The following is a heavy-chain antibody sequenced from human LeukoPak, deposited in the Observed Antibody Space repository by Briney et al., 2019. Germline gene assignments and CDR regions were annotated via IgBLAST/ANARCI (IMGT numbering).Heavy chain of an antibody. J-gene: IGHJ5*02. D-gene: IGHD6-13*01. CDR1: GFTFNISA. CDR2: ISGSGGST. V-gene: IGHV3-23*01. CDR3: AKEIPAAGSFDP. Sequence: GGSLRLSCAASGFTFNISAMSWVRQAPGKGLECVSPISGSGGSTYYADSVKGRFTISRDNSKNTLYLQMNSLRAEDTAVYYCAKEIPAAGSFDPWGQGTLVTVSS.